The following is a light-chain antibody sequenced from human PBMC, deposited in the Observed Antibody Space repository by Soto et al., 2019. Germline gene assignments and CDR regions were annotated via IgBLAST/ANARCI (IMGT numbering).Light chain of an antibody. CDR1: RPFAIY. Sequence: DFQLTQSPSSLSASVGDRVTIPCGASRPFAIYLAGYQQKPGNLPDLLIYAPSTLHPGVPSRFSGSGSGTDFTLTISSLQPEDVATYYCQKYNDALGTFGQGTKVEIK. CDR3: QKYNDALGT. CDR2: APS. V-gene: IGKV1-27*01. J-gene: IGKJ1*01.